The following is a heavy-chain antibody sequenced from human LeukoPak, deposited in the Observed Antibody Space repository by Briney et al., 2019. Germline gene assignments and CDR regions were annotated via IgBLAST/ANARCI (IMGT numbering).Heavy chain of an antibody. Sequence: GGSLRLSCAASGFTFSNYVIHWVRQAPGKGLEWVTVISYDGSTKNDADSVKGRFTISRDNSKNTVFLEMNSLRPEDTAVYYCAKDGGGGSSYFDYWGQGTLVTVSS. D-gene: IGHD2-15*01. J-gene: IGHJ4*02. CDR2: ISYDGSTK. CDR1: GFTFSNYV. V-gene: IGHV3-30*04. CDR3: AKDGGGGSSYFDY.